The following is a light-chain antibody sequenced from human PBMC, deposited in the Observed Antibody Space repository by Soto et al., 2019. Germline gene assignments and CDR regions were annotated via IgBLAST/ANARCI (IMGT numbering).Light chain of an antibody. CDR1: QTVSSY. CDR3: QQRSNWPPYT. Sequence: EIVLTQSPATLSLYPGERAILSCRASQTVSSYLAWYQQKPGQAPRLLIYDASNRATGIPARFSGSGSGTDFTLTISSLEPEDFAVYYCQQRSNWPPYTFGQGTKLEIK. J-gene: IGKJ2*01. V-gene: IGKV3-11*01. CDR2: DAS.